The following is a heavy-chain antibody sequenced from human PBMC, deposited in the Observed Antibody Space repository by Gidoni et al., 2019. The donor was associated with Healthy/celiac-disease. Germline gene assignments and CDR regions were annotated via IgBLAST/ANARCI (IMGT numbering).Heavy chain of an antibody. CDR1: GFPFDDYA. CDR2: ISWNSGSI. D-gene: IGHD3-22*01. J-gene: IGHJ4*02. CDR3: AKGRVVVITQGVDY. V-gene: IGHV3-9*01. Sequence: EVPLVESGGGLVQPGSSLRLSCAASGFPFDDYAMHLVRQAPGKGLEWVSGISWNSGSIGYADSVKGRFTISRDNTKNSLYLQMNSLRAEDTAVYYCAKGRVVVITQGVDYWGQGTLVTVSS.